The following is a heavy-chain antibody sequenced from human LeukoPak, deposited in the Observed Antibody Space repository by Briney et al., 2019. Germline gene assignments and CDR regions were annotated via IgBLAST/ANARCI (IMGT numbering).Heavy chain of an antibody. CDR3: ARDSAVSDAFDI. CDR2: ISSSSSYI. D-gene: IGHD3-10*01. J-gene: IGHJ3*02. V-gene: IGHV3-21*01. Sequence: GGSLRLSCAASGFTFSSYSMNWARQAPGKGLEWVSSISSSSSYIYYADSVKGRFTISRDNAKNSLYLQMNSLRAEDTAVYYCARDSAVSDAFDIWGQGTMVTVSS. CDR1: GFTFSSYS.